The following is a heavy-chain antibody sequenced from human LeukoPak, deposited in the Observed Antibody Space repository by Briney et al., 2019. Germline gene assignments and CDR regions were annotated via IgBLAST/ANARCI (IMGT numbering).Heavy chain of an antibody. CDR1: GFTFSSYE. J-gene: IGHJ6*04. V-gene: IGHV3-48*03. D-gene: IGHD6-13*01. CDR2: ISSSGSTI. CDR3: AREQYSGSWSYYYYGMDV. Sequence: GGSLRLSCAASGFTFSSYEMNWVCQAPGKGLEWVSYISSSGSTIYYADSVKGRFTISRDNAKNSLYLQMNSLRAEDTAVYYCAREQYSGSWSYYYYGMDVWGKGTTVTVSS.